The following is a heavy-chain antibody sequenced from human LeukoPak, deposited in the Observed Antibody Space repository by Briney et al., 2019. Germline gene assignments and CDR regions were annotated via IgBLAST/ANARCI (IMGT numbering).Heavy chain of an antibody. D-gene: IGHD3-22*01. CDR3: ASDMPNYYDSSGNRWFDP. V-gene: IGHV4-4*07. Sequence: SETLSLTCTVSGGSISSYYWSWVRQPAGKGLEWIGRIYTSGSTNYNPSLKSRVTMSVDTSKNQFSLKLSSVTAADTAVYYCASDMPNYYDSSGNRWFDPWGQGTLVTLSS. CDR1: GGSISSYY. CDR2: IYTSGST. J-gene: IGHJ5*02.